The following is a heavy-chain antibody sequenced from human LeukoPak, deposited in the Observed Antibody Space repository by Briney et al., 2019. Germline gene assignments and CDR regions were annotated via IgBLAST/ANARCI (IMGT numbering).Heavy chain of an antibody. J-gene: IGHJ5*02. Sequence: PSETLSLTCTVSGGSISSSGYYWGWIRQPPGKGLEWIASIYYSGSTYYNPSLKSRVTISVDTSKNQLSLKLSSLTAADTAVYYCARHEYSGSCYGLSWFDPWGQGTLVTVSS. CDR1: GGSISSSGYY. CDR3: ARHEYSGSCYGLSWFDP. D-gene: IGHD1-26*01. V-gene: IGHV4-39*01. CDR2: IYYSGST.